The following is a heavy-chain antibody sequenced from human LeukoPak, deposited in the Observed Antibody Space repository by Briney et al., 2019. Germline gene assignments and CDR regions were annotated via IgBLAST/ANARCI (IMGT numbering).Heavy chain of an antibody. CDR1: GFTFDDYA. D-gene: IGHD2-21*02. V-gene: IGHV3-9*01. CDR3: AKDIAGGDRCGMDV. Sequence: GRSLRLSCAASGFTFDDYAMHWVRQAPGKGLEWVSGISWNSGSIGYADSVKGRFTITRDNAKNSLYLQMNSLRAEDTALYYCAKDIAGGDRCGMDVWGQGTTVTVSS. CDR2: ISWNSGSI. J-gene: IGHJ6*02.